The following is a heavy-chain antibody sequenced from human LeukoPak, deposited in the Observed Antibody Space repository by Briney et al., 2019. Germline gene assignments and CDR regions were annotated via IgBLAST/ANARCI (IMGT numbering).Heavy chain of an antibody. J-gene: IGHJ4*02. CDR3: ARLSYDGSGYYLDY. CDR1: GGSISSSSYY. Sequence: SETLSLTCTVSGGSISSSSYYWGWIRQPPGKGLEWIGSIYYSGSTYYNPSLKSRVTISVDTSKNQFSLKLSSVTAADTAVYYCARLSYDGSGYYLDYWDQGNLVTVSS. CDR2: IYYSGST. V-gene: IGHV4-39*01. D-gene: IGHD3-22*01.